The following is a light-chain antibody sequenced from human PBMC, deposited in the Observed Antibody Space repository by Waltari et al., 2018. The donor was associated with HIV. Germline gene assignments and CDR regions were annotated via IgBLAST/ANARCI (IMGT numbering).Light chain of an antibody. CDR3: QQVNSSPCT. CDR2: AAF. CDR1: QGIGTH. Sequence: DIQLTQAPSFLSASVGDRVTSTGRASQGIGTHLAWYQQKPGKSPKLLIYAAFTLQSGVPSRFSGSGSGTDFTLTISSLQPEDFATYYCQQVNSSPCTFGQGTKLEIK. V-gene: IGKV1-9*01. J-gene: IGKJ2*02.